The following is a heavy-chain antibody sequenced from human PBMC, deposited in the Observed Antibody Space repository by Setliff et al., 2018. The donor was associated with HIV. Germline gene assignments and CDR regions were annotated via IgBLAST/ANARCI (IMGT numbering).Heavy chain of an antibody. CDR2: IYTGGRT. Sequence: SDTLSLTCTDSDDSISSNYWSWIRQSAGKGLEWVGRIYTGGRTNYNPSLKGRVTMSVDTSKNQFSLKLTSVTAADTAVYYCASAGSGTRAPPRYWGQGTLVTVSS. J-gene: IGHJ4*02. CDR1: DDSISSNY. D-gene: IGHD1-1*01. V-gene: IGHV4-4*07. CDR3: ASAGSGTRAPPRY.